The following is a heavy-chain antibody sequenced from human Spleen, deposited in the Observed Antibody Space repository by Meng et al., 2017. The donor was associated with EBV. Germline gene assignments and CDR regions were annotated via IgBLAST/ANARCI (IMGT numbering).Heavy chain of an antibody. CDR3: ARGYSSVNFDS. V-gene: IGHV3-20*04. CDR2: INWNDGST. D-gene: IGHD6-19*01. Sequence: VRLVGCGGGVVRPGGSLRLSCAPSGFTFDDSGMSWVRQAPGKGLEWVSGINWNDGSTDYADSVKGRFTISRDNANNSLYLQMSRLRGEDTAFYYCARGYSSVNFDSWGQGTLVTVSS. CDR1: GFTFDDSG. J-gene: IGHJ4*02.